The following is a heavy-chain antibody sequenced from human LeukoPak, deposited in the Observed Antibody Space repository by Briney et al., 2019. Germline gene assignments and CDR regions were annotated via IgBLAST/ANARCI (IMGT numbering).Heavy chain of an antibody. CDR2: INSDGRST. CDR1: GFTFSDYW. J-gene: IGHJ4*02. CDR3: ARVNTHWGVDY. V-gene: IGHV3-74*01. D-gene: IGHD7-27*01. Sequence: GGSLRLSCAASGFTFSDYWMYWVRHVPGKGLVWLSQINSDGRSTNYADSVKGRFTISRDNAKNTLYLQMNNLRAEDTAVYYCARVNTHWGVDYWGQGTLVTVSS.